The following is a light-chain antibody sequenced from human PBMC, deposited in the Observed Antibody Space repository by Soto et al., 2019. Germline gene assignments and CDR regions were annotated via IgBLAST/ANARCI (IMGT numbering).Light chain of an antibody. J-gene: IGKJ2*01. CDR1: QSVNSN. V-gene: IGKV3-15*01. CDR3: HQYNSWPPGT. Sequence: ELMMPTSPATLSVSPGKRSHLSLRSSQSVNSNLAWYQQKPGQAPRLLIYGASTRATGIPASFIGNGSGTEFTLTISSLQSEDFALYYCHQYNSWPPGTFGQGTTVDIK. CDR2: GAS.